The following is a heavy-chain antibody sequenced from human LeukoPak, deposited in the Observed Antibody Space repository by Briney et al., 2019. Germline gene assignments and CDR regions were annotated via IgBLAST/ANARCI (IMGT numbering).Heavy chain of an antibody. CDR2: IIPIFGTA. CDR1: GGTFSSYA. CDR3: ARDRPIQLVPEVYYGMDV. Sequence: GASVKVSCKAAGGTFSSYAISRVRQAPGQELEWMGGIIPIFGTANYAQKFQDRVTITADESTSTAYMELSSLRSEDTPVYYCARDRPIQLVPEVYYGMDVWAQGTTVTVSS. V-gene: IGHV1-69*13. J-gene: IGHJ6*02. D-gene: IGHD2-2*01.